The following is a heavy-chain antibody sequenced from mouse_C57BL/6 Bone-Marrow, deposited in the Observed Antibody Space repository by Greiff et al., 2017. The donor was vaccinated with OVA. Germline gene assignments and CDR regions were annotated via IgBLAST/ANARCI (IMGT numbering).Heavy chain of an antibody. CDR3: ARRFDGSSYGYFDV. D-gene: IGHD1-1*01. CDR2: ISNLAYSI. CDR1: GFTFSDYG. J-gene: IGHJ1*03. V-gene: IGHV5-15*01. Sequence: EVQRVESGGGLVQPGGSLKLSCAASGFTFSDYGMAWVRQAPRKGPEWVAFISNLAYSIYYADTVTGRFTISRENAKNTLYLEMSSLRSEDTAMYYCARRFDGSSYGYFDVWGTGTTVTVSS.